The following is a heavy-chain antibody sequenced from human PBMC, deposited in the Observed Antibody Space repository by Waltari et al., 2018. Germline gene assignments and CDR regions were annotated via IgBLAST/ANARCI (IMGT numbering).Heavy chain of an antibody. CDR2: ISYDGSNK. Sequence: QVQLVESGGGVVQPGRSLRLSCAASGFTFSSYAMHWVRQAPGKGLAWVAVISYDGSNKYYADSVKGRFTISRDNSKNTLYLQMNSLRAEDTAVYYCARVYCSSTSCSGLGSSYYYYGMDVWGQGTTVTVSS. CDR1: GFTFSSYA. V-gene: IGHV3-30-3*01. CDR3: ARVYCSSTSCSGLGSSYYYYGMDV. J-gene: IGHJ6*02. D-gene: IGHD2-2*01.